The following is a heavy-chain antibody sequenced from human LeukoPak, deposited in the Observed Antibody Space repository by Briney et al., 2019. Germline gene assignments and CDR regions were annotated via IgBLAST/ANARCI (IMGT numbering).Heavy chain of an antibody. CDR3: ASMSSSSWYNWFDP. Sequence: SETLSLTCTVSGGSISSSSYYWGWIRQPPGKGLEWIGSIYHSGSTYYNPSLKSRVTISVDTSKNQFSLKLSSVTAADTAVYYCASMSSSSWYNWFDPWGQGTLVTVSS. CDR1: GGSISSSSYY. J-gene: IGHJ5*02. D-gene: IGHD6-13*01. CDR2: IYHSGST. V-gene: IGHV4-39*07.